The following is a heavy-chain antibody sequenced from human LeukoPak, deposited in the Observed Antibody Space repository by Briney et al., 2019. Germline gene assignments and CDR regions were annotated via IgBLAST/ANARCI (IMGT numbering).Heavy chain of an antibody. V-gene: IGHV3-30*18. CDR2: ISYDGSNK. CDR1: GFTFSNFW. D-gene: IGHD6-19*01. J-gene: IGHJ4*02. CDR3: AKVSSGWFLFDY. Sequence: GGSLRLSCTASGFTFSNFWMGWVRQAPGKGLEWVAVISYDGSNKYYADSVKGRFTISRDNSKNTLYLQMNSLRADDTAVYYCAKVSSGWFLFDYWGQGTQVTVSS.